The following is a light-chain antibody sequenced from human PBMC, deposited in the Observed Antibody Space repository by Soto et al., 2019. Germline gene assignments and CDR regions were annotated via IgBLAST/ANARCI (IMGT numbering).Light chain of an antibody. CDR3: QSYDSNLLGVI. CDR2: GVN. Sequence: QSALTQPPSASGSLGQSVTVSCTGSSSDAGTYGYVSWYQHRPGTAPKLLIYGVNKRPSGVPHRFSGSKSGTSASLAITGLQAEDEADYYCQSYDSNLLGVIFGVGTKLTVL. CDR1: SSDAGTYGY. V-gene: IGLV2-8*01. J-gene: IGLJ2*01.